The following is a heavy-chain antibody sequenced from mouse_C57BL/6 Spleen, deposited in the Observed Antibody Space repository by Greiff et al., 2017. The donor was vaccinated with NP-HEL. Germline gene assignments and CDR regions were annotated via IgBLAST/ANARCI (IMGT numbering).Heavy chain of an antibody. CDR2: IRNKANGYTT. V-gene: IGHV7-3*01. D-gene: IGHD4-1*01. J-gene: IGHJ4*01. CDR3: ARYGTGTGYYAMDY. Sequence: EVQRVESGGGLVQPGGSLSLSCAASGFTFTDYYMSWVRQPPGKALEWLGFIRNKANGYTTEYSASVKGRFTISRDNSQSILYLQMNALRAEDSATYYCARYGTGTGYYAMDYWGQGTSVTVSS. CDR1: GFTFTDYY.